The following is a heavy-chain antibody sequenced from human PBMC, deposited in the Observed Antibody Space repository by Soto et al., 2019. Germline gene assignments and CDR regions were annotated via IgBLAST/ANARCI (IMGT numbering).Heavy chain of an antibody. CDR2: ISGSGGRT. CDR3: AKRAHGLDFDY. V-gene: IGHV3-23*01. Sequence: EVQLLESGGGLVQPGGSLRLSCAASGFTFSSYAMRWVRQAPGKGLEWVSAISGSGGRTYYAASVKGRFTISRDNSKNTLYLQMTSLRAEDTAVYYCAKRAHGLDFDYWGQGTLVTVSS. J-gene: IGHJ4*02. CDR1: GFTFSSYA.